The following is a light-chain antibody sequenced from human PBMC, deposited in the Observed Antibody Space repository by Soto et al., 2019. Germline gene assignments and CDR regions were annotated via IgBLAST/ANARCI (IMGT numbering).Light chain of an antibody. V-gene: IGKV3-11*01. J-gene: IGKJ2*01. CDR3: QQRANWPRT. CDR2: DAT. CDR1: QSLSTF. Sequence: EIVLTQSPVTLSLSPGERATLSCRASQSLSTFLAWYQQKPGQAPRLLIYDATNRATGIPARFSGSGSGTDFTLTINSLEPEDSAVYFCQQRANWPRTFGQGTKVDIK.